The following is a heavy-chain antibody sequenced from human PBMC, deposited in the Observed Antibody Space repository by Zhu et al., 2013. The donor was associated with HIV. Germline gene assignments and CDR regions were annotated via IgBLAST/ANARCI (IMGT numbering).Heavy chain of an antibody. J-gene: IGHJ4*02. D-gene: IGHD1-20*01. Sequence: QVQLQESGPGLVKPSGTLSLTCAVSGGSISSDNWWTWVRQPPGKGLEWIGEMSHIGSTNYNPSLKSRVTMSVDKSKNQFSLKLSSVTAADTAVYYCARGANWNLGDWGQGTLVTVSS. CDR1: GGSISSDNW. V-gene: IGHV4-4*02. CDR3: ARGANWNLGD. CDR2: MSHIGST.